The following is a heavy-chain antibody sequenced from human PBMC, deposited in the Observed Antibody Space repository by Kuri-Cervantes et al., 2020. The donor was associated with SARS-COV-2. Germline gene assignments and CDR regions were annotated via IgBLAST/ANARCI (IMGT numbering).Heavy chain of an antibody. CDR1: GFTVSSNY. CDR3: AIAAAEFFDY. V-gene: IGHV3-53*01. CDR2: IYSGGST. Sequence: GESLKISCAAPGFTVSSNYMSWVRQAPGKGLEWVSVIYSGGSTYYADSVKGRFTISRDNSKNTLYLQMNSLRAKDTAVYYCAIAAAEFFDYWGQGTLVTVSS. J-gene: IGHJ4*02. D-gene: IGHD6-13*01.